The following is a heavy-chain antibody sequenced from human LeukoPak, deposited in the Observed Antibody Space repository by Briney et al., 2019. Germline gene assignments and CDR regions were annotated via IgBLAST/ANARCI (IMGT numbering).Heavy chain of an antibody. V-gene: IGHV3-66*01. CDR3: ARGRSGWYLDY. CDR1: GFSVSSNY. Sequence: GGSLRLSCAASGFSVSSNYMTWVRQAPGKGLEWVSVIYSGGSTYYADSAKGRFTISRDNSKNTVYLQMNSLGAEDTAVYYCARGRSGWYLDYWGQGTLVTVSS. CDR2: IYSGGST. D-gene: IGHD6-19*01. J-gene: IGHJ4*02.